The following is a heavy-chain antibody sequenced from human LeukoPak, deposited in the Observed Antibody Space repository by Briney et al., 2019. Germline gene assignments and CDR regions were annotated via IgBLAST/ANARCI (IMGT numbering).Heavy chain of an antibody. CDR1: GGSISSSSYY. CDR3: ARFQRGSGFSSVVEY. Sequence: PSETLSLTCTVSGGSISSSSYYWSWIRQPPGKGLEWIGEINHSGSTYYNPSLKSRVTISVDTSKNQFSLKLSSVTAADTAVYYCARFQRGSGFSSVVEYWGQGTLVTVSS. D-gene: IGHD3-3*01. V-gene: IGHV4-39*01. J-gene: IGHJ4*02. CDR2: INHSGST.